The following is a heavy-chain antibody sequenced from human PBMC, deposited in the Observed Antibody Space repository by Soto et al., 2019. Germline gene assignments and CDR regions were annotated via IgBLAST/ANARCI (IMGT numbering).Heavy chain of an antibody. CDR3: ARIPALMATIRASWKGYFDY. CDR2: IFSNDEK. V-gene: IGHV2-26*01. CDR1: GFSLSNARMG. J-gene: IGHJ4*02. Sequence: SGPTLVNPTETLTLTCTVSGFSLSNARMGVSWIRQPPGKALEWLAHIFSNDEKSYSTSLKSRLTISKDTSKSQVVLTMTNMDPVDTATYYCARIPALMATIRASWKGYFDYWGQGTLVTVSS. D-gene: IGHD5-12*01.